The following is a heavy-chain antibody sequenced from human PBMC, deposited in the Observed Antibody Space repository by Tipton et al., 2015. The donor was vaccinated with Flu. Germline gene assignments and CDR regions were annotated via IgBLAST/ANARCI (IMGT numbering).Heavy chain of an antibody. CDR3: ARGGGNSGWNGDIY. CDR2: ISGSGTFT. J-gene: IGHJ4*02. Sequence: SLRLSCAASGFTFYSFGLNWVRQAPGKGLEWVSSISGSGTFTYYADSVRGRFTISRDNAKKSLYLQMNGLRADDTAVYYCARGGGNSGWNGDIYWGQGAQVTVSS. CDR1: GFTFYSFG. D-gene: IGHD6-19*01. V-gene: IGHV3-21*03.